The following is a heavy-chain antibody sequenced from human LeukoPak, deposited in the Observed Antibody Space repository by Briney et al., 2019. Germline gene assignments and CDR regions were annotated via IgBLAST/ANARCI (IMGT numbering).Heavy chain of an antibody. Sequence: PSETLSLTCTVSGYSISNDYYWTWLRQPPGKGLEWIRGIYHSGTTYYNPSLKSRVSISLDTSKTQFSLKLSSVTAADTAVYYCARGKAYSGSYYGIFDYWGQGTLVTVSS. V-gene: IGHV4-38-2*02. CDR2: IYHSGTT. D-gene: IGHD1-26*01. CDR3: ARGKAYSGSYYGIFDY. J-gene: IGHJ4*02. CDR1: GYSISNDYY.